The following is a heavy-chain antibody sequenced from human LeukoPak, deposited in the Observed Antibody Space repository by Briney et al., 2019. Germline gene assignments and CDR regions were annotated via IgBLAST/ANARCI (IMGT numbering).Heavy chain of an antibody. D-gene: IGHD4-17*01. CDR3: ANQRAGYGDYLGQRDY. J-gene: IGHJ4*02. Sequence: GGSLRLSCAASGFTFSSYGMHWVRQAPGKGLEWVSAISGSGGSTYYADSVKGRFTISRDNSKNTLYLQMNSLRAEDTAVYYCANQRAGYGDYLGQRDYWGQGTLVTVSS. CDR2: ISGSGGST. CDR1: GFTFSSYG. V-gene: IGHV3-23*01.